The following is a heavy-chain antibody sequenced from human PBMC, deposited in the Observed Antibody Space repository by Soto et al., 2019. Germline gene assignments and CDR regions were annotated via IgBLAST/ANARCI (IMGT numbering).Heavy chain of an antibody. CDR2: IYASGST. CDR1: GDSISGYY. CDR3: ARSGYSSAWYTAFDS. V-gene: IGHV4-4*07. J-gene: IGHJ4*02. Sequence: SETLSLTCTVSGDSISGYYWNWIRQPAGKGLEWIGRIYASGSTISNRSLRSRVALSVETSKNQFSLNLNSVTAADTDMYYCARSGYSSAWYTAFDSWSQGTLVTVSS. D-gene: IGHD6-19*01.